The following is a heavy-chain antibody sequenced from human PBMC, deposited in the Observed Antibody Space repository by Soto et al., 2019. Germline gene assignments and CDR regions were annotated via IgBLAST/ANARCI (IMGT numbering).Heavy chain of an antibody. V-gene: IGHV1-18*01. D-gene: IGHD6-19*01. Sequence: QVQLVQSGPEVKKPGASVKVSCKASGYTFTSYGISWVRQAPGQGLEWMGWISTYDTNTNYAQKFQGRVTMTTDTSTSIAYMEVRSLRSDDTAVYYCARDHTEQWLDFDFWGQGTLVTVSS. J-gene: IGHJ4*02. CDR2: ISTYDTNT. CDR1: GYTFTSYG. CDR3: ARDHTEQWLDFDF.